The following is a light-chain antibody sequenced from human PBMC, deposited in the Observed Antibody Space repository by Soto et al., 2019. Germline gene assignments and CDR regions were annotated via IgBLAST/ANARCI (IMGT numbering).Light chain of an antibody. CDR1: QDISTL. CDR2: GAS. CDR3: QQVNSYPLT. J-gene: IGKJ4*01. V-gene: IGKV1D-12*01. Sequence: DIQMTQSPSSVSAAIGDTVTITGLASQDISTLLAWYQQKPGKAPKLLIYGASTLESGVPSRFSGRGSGTDFTLTISSLQPEDFATYYCQQVNSYPLTFGGGTKVDIK.